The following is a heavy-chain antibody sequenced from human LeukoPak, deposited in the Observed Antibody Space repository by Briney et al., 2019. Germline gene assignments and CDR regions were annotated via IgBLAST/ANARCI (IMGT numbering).Heavy chain of an antibody. Sequence: GGSLRLSCAASGFTFSSYAMSWVRQAPGKGLEWVAVISYDGSNKYYADSVKGRFTISRDNSKNTLYLQMNSLRAEDTAVYYCARDKGWGSGLDYWGQGTLVTVSS. CDR2: ISYDGSNK. D-gene: IGHD3-10*01. CDR3: ARDKGWGSGLDY. J-gene: IGHJ4*02. CDR1: GFTFSSYA. V-gene: IGHV3-30-3*01.